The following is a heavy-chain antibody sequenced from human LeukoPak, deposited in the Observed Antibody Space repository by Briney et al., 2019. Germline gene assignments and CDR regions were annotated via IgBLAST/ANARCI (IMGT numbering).Heavy chain of an antibody. CDR2: IYSGDRT. D-gene: IGHD4-17*01. CDR3: ARVYGDYRTWDY. CDR1: GFTFSEFA. V-gene: IGHV3-66*01. Sequence: GGSLRLSCAASGFTFSEFAMSWVRQAPGKGLEWVSVIYSGDRTYYADSVKGRFTISRDTSKNTLYLQLNSLRAEDTAVYYCARVYGDYRTWDYWGQGTLVTVSS. J-gene: IGHJ4*02.